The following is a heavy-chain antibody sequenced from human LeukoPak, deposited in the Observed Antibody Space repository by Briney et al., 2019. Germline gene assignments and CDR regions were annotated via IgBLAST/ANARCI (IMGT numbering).Heavy chain of an antibody. CDR3: ARHDSGWYFLWNWFDP. CDR1: GGSISSYY. Sequence: SETLSLTCTVSGGSISSYYWSWIRQPPGKGLEWIGEINHSGSTNYNPSLKSRVTISVDTSKNQFSLKPSSVTAADTAVYYCARHDSGWYFLWNWFDPWGQGTLVTVSS. D-gene: IGHD6-19*01. V-gene: IGHV4-34*01. J-gene: IGHJ5*02. CDR2: INHSGST.